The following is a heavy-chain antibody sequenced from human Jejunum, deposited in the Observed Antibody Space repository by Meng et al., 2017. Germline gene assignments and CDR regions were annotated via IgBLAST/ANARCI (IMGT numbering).Heavy chain of an antibody. CDR3: ARDLVSYSSSSSLKY. Sequence: QVWLVESGGGVVQPGRSLRLSCAASGFTFSSYAMHWVRQAPGKGLEWVAVISYDGSNKYYADSVKGRFTISRDNSKNTLYLQMNSLRAEDTAVYYCARDLVSYSSSSSLKYWGQGTLVTVSS. J-gene: IGHJ4*02. D-gene: IGHD6-13*01. CDR2: ISYDGSNK. V-gene: IGHV3-30*01. CDR1: GFTFSSYA.